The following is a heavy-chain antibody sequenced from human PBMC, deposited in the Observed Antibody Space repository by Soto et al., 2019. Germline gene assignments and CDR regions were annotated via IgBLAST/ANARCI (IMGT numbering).Heavy chain of an antibody. CDR2: IYHSGST. V-gene: IGHV4-30-2*01. CDR1: GGSISSGGYS. D-gene: IGHD2-8*01. J-gene: IGHJ5*01. Sequence: SETLSLTCAVSGGSISSGGYSWSWIRQPPGKGLEWIGYIYHSGSTYYNPSLKSRVTISVDRSKNQFSLHLSSVTPDDTAVYYCVRLIGNSWLDSWGQGTLVTVSS. CDR3: VRLIGNSWLDS.